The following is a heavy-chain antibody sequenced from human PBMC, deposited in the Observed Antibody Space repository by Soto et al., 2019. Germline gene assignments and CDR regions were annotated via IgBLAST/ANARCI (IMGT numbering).Heavy chain of an antibody. V-gene: IGHV3-13*01. J-gene: IGHJ4*02. Sequence: GGSLRLSCAASGFTFSSYDMHWVRQATGKGLEWVSAIGTAGDTYYPGSVKGRFTISRENAKNSLYLQMNSLRAEDTAVYYCARAGRDGYNWNFDYWGQGTLVTVS. D-gene: IGHD1-1*01. CDR1: GFTFSSYD. CDR3: ARAGRDGYNWNFDY. CDR2: IGTAGDT.